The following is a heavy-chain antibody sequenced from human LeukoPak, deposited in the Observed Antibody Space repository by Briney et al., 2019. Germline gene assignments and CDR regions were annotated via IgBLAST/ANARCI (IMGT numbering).Heavy chain of an antibody. J-gene: IGHJ6*03. CDR1: GGSFSGYY. CDR3: ARGRQEVSMIVVVMTAVSYYLDV. CDR2: INPSGRI. V-gene: IGHV4-34*01. D-gene: IGHD3-22*01. Sequence: SETLSLTCAVYGGSFSGYYWTWIRQAPGKGLEWIGEINPSGRISYNPYLKSRLTISVDASKNQFSLSLRSLTAADTAVYYCARGRQEVSMIVVVMTAVSYYLDVWGKGTTVTVS.